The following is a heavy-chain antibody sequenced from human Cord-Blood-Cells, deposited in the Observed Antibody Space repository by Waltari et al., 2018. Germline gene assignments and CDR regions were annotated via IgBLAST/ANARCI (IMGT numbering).Heavy chain of an antibody. CDR3: ARGRHYSGSYYFDY. CDR2: MNPNRGNT. J-gene: IGHJ4*02. D-gene: IGHD1-26*01. V-gene: IGHV1-8*01. CDR1: GYTFTSYD. Sequence: QVQLVQSGAEVKKPGASLKVSCKASGYTFTSYDINWLRQATGQGLEWMGWMNPNRGNTGYAQKFQGRVTMTRNTSISTAYMELSSLRSEDTAVYYCARGRHYSGSYYFDYWGQGTLVTVSS.